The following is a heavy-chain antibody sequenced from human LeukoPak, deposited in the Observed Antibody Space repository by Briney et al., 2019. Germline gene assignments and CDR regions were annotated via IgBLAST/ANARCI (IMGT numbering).Heavy chain of an antibody. V-gene: IGHV4-30-2*01. CDR2: IYHSGST. J-gene: IGHJ4*02. CDR3: AVDSGYSGYAFDY. D-gene: IGHD5-12*01. CDR1: GGSISSGGYY. Sequence: SETLSLTCTVSGGSISSGGYYWSWIRQPPGKGLEWIGYIYHSGSTYYNPSLKSRVTISVDTSKNQFSLKLSSVTAADTAVYYCAVDSGYSGYAFDYWGQGTLVTVSS.